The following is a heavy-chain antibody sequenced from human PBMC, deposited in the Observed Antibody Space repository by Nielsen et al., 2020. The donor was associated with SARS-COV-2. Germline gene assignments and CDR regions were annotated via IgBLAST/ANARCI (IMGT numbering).Heavy chain of an antibody. J-gene: IGHJ5*02. CDR2: IYYSGST. D-gene: IGHD3-3*01. V-gene: IGHV4-59*08. CDR3: ARHANGPITIFGVAPDWFDP. CDR1: GGSISSYY. Sequence: SETLSLTCTVSGGSISSYYWSWIRQPPGKGLEWIGYIYYSGSTNYNPSLKSRVTISVDTSKNQFSLKLSSVTAADTAVYYCARHANGPITIFGVAPDWFDPWGQGTLVTVSS.